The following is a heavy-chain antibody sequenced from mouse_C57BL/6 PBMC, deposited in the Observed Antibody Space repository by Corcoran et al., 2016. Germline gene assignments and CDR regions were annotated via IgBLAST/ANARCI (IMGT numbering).Heavy chain of an antibody. V-gene: IGHV1-76*01. CDR3: ARDGSYYFDY. CDR1: GYTFTDYY. CDR2: IYPGSGNT. J-gene: IGHJ2*01. Sequence: QVQLKQSVAELVRPGASVKLSCKASGYTFTDYYINWVKQRPGQGLEWIARIYPGSGNTYYNEKFKGKDTLTAEKSSSTAYMQLSSLTSEDSAVYFCARDGSYYFDYWGQGTTLTVSS.